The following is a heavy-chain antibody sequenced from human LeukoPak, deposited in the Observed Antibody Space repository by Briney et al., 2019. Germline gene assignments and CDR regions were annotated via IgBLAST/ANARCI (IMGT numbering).Heavy chain of an antibody. Sequence: SETLSLTCTVSGGSISSSSYYWGWIRQPPGKGLEWIGSIYYSGSTYYNPSLKSRVTISVGTSKNQFSLKLSSVTAADTAVYYCARGPPGYYYYYGMDVWGQGTTVTVSS. CDR2: IYYSGST. D-gene: IGHD3-10*01. CDR1: GGSISSSSYY. CDR3: ARGPPGYYYYYGMDV. V-gene: IGHV4-39*01. J-gene: IGHJ6*02.